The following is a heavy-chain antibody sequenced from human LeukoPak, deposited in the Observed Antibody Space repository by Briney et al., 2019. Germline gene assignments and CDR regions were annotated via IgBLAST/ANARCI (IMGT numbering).Heavy chain of an antibody. D-gene: IGHD6-19*01. V-gene: IGHV3-49*03. J-gene: IGHJ4*02. CDR2: IKSKYHDGTT. Sequence: GGSLTLSCTASGFSFGDYPMSWFRQAPGKGLEWVGFIKSKYHDGTTEYAASVKGRLTISRDDSKSIAYLQMNSLKTEDTAVYYCARPRIAVAGANFDYWGQGTLVTVSS. CDR3: ARPRIAVAGANFDY. CDR1: GFSFGDYP.